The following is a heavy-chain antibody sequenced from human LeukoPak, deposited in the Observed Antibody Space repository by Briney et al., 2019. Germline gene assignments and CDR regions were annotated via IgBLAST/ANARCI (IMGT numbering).Heavy chain of an antibody. J-gene: IGHJ4*02. CDR2: IRYDGSNK. Sequence: GGSLRLSCAASGFTFSSYGMHWARQAPGKGLEWVAFIRYDGSNKYYADSVKGRFTISRDNSKNTLYLQMNSLRAEDTAVYYCAKDTDYGDVYYFDYWGQGTLVTVSS. CDR1: GFTFSSYG. D-gene: IGHD4-17*01. CDR3: AKDTDYGDVYYFDY. V-gene: IGHV3-30*02.